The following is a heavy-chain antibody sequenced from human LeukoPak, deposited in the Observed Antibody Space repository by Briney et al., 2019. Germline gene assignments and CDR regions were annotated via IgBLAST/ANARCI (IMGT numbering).Heavy chain of an antibody. D-gene: IGHD2-2*01. Sequence: PGGSLRLSSEVSGFRFRDYAMTWVRQAPGKGLEWVSSISGSGGGTFHADSVKGRFTISRDNSKDTLYLQMNSLRAEDTAVYYCAKGYRYQLLGTFDSWGQGKLVTVSS. V-gene: IGHV3-23*01. J-gene: IGHJ5*01. CDR3: AKGYRYQLLGTFDS. CDR2: ISGSGGGT. CDR1: GFRFRDYA.